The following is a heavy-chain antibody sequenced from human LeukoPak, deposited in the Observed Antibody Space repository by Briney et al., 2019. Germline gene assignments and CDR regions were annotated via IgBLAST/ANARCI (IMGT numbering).Heavy chain of an antibody. D-gene: IGHD2-15*01. V-gene: IGHV4-30-2*01. Sequence: SETLSLTCAVSGGSITSGGYSWSWIRQPPGKGLEWIGYIYHSGSTYYNPSLKSRVTISVDRSKNQFSLKLTSVTAADTAVYYCARGHCCGGSCPNWFDPWGQGTLVTVSS. CDR3: ARGHCCGGSCPNWFDP. J-gene: IGHJ5*02. CDR2: IYHSGST. CDR1: GGSITSGGYS.